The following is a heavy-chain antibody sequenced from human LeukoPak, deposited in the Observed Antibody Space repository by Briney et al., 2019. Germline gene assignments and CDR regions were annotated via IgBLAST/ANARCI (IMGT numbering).Heavy chain of an antibody. CDR3: ARAGDYYDSSGYYADAFDI. V-gene: IGHV3-20*04. Sequence: GGSLRLSCAASGFTFDDYGMSWVRQAPGKGLEWVSGINWNGGSTGYADSVKGRFTIPRDNAKNSLYLQMNSLRAEDTALYYCARAGDYYDSSGYYADAFDIWGQGTMVAVSS. CDR1: GFTFDDYG. J-gene: IGHJ3*02. D-gene: IGHD3-22*01. CDR2: INWNGGST.